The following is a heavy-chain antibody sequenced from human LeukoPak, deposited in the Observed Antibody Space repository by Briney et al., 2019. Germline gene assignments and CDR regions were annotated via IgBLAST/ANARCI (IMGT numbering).Heavy chain of an antibody. V-gene: IGHV1-18*04. CDR3: AREPPSPYYDILTGYYPFDY. D-gene: IGHD3-9*01. CDR1: GYTFTSYG. Sequence: ASVKGSCKASGYTFTSYGISWVRQAPGQGLEWMGWISAYNGNTNYAQKLQGRVTMTTDTSTSTAYMELRSLRSDDTAVYYCAREPPSPYYDILTGYYPFDYWGQGTLVTVSS. CDR2: ISAYNGNT. J-gene: IGHJ4*02.